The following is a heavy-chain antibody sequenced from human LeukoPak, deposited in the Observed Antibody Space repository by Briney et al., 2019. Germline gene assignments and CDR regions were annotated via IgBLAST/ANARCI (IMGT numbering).Heavy chain of an antibody. V-gene: IGHV1-2*02. CDR2: INPNSGGT. CDR3: ARGSCSSSWCLDY. CDR1: GYTFTAYY. J-gene: IGHJ4*02. D-gene: IGHD6-13*01. Sequence: ASVKVSCKASGYTFTAYYMHWVRQAPGQGLEWMGWINPNSGGTNYAQKFQGRVTMTRDTSISTAYMELSRLRSDDTAVYYCARGSCSSSWCLDYWGQGTLVTVSS.